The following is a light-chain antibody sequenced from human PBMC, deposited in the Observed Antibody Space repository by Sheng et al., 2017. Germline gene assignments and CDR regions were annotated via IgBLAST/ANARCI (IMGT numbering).Light chain of an antibody. CDR2: LGS. J-gene: IGKJ3*01. CDR1: QSLLHSDGYIY. Sequence: DIVMTQSPLSLPVTPGAPASISCRSSQSLLHSDGYIYLDWYLQKAGQSPQVLIYLGSNRASGVPDRFSGSGSGTDFILKISRVEAEDVGIYYCMQVLQTPFTFGPGTKVDIK. CDR3: MQVLQTPFT. V-gene: IGKV2-28*01.